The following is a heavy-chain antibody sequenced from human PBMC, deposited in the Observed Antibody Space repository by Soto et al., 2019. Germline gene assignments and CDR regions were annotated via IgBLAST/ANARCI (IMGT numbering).Heavy chain of an antibody. V-gene: IGHV3-11*06. CDR3: ARGLATERGFDS. J-gene: IGHJ4*02. D-gene: IGHD5-12*01. CDR1: GFTFSDYY. CDR2: ISSSSSYT. Sequence: GGSLRLSCVASGFTFSDYYMTWIRQAPGKGLELVSYISSSSSYTIYADSVKGRCTISRDDARNSLYLQMNSLRADDTAVYYCARGLATERGFDSWGQGTLVTVSS.